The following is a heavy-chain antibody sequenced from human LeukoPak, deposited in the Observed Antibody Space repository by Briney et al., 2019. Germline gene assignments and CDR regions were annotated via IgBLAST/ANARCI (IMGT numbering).Heavy chain of an antibody. D-gene: IGHD3-3*01. Sequence: GGSLRLSCAASGFTFSSYWMSWVRQAPGKGLEWVANIKRDGSEKYYVDSVKGRFTISRDNAKNSLYLQMNSLRAEDTAVYYCARDLLRFLEWLPDDAFDIWGQGTMVTVSS. CDR1: GFTFSSYW. V-gene: IGHV3-7*01. J-gene: IGHJ3*02. CDR3: ARDLLRFLEWLPDDAFDI. CDR2: IKRDGSEK.